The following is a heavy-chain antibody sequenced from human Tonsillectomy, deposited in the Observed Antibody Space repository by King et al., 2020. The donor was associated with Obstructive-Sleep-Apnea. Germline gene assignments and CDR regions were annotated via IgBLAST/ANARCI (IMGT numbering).Heavy chain of an antibody. V-gene: IGHV3-7*01. J-gene: IGHJ6*02. D-gene: IGHD6-13*01. CDR1: GFSFGSYW. CDR3: AREKRHPVRLHYYGMDV. Sequence: VQMVESGGGLVQPGGSLRLSCAASGFSFGSYWMTWVRQAPGKGLEWVANMKQDGSQKFYVDSVKGRFTISRDNTKESMFLQMSSLRPQDTGVYYCAREKRHPVRLHYYGMDVWGQGTTVTVSS. CDR2: MKQDGSQK.